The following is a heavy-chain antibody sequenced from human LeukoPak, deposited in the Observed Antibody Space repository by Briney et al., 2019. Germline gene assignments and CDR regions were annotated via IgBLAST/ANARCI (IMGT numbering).Heavy chain of an antibody. D-gene: IGHD4-23*01. J-gene: IGHJ4*02. CDR1: GFTFSSYA. Sequence: GGSLRLSCAASGFTFSSYAMSWVRQAPGKGPEWVSAISGSGGSTYYADSVKGRFTISRDNSKNTLYLQMNSLRAEDTAVYYCAKDFAVVTTHNFDYWGQGTLVTVSS. V-gene: IGHV3-23*01. CDR2: ISGSGGST. CDR3: AKDFAVVTTHNFDY.